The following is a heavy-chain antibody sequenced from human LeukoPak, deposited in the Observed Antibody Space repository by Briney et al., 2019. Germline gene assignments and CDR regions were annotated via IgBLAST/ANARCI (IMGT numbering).Heavy chain of an antibody. Sequence: AGGSLRLSCAASGFTFSSYWMSWVRQAPGKGLEWVANIKRDGSEKYYVDSVKGRFAISRDNAKNSLYLQMNSLRAEDTAVYYCARDDYSTLPDYWGQGTLVTVSS. V-gene: IGHV3-7*01. CDR2: IKRDGSEK. CDR1: GFTFSSYW. J-gene: IGHJ4*02. D-gene: IGHD4-4*01. CDR3: ARDDYSTLPDY.